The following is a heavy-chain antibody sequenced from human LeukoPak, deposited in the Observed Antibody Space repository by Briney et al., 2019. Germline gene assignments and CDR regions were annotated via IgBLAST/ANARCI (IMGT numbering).Heavy chain of an antibody. V-gene: IGHV3-53*01. D-gene: IGHD3-16*02. CDR3: ARVGGNDYVWGSYRH. CDR1: GFTVSSNY. CDR2: IYSGGSR. J-gene: IGHJ4*02. Sequence: GGSLRLSCAASGFTVSSNYMSWVRQAPGKGLEWVSVIYSGGSRYYADSVKGRFTISRDNSKNTLYLQMNSLRAEDTAVYYCARVGGNDYVWGSYRHWGQGTLVTVSS.